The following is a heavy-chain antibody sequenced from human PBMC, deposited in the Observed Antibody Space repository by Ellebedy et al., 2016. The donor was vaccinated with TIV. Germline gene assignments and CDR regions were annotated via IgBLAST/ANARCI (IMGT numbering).Heavy chain of an antibody. J-gene: IGHJ6*02. CDR3: AREFSALWFGESLSGMDV. CDR1: GYTFTSYG. D-gene: IGHD3-10*01. V-gene: IGHV1-18*01. CDR2: ISAYNGNT. Sequence: ASVKVSCKASGYTFTSYGIGWVRQPPGQGLEWMGWISAYNGNTNYAQKLQGRVTMTTDTSTSTAYMELRSLRSDDTAVYYCAREFSALWFGESLSGMDVWGQGTTVTVSS.